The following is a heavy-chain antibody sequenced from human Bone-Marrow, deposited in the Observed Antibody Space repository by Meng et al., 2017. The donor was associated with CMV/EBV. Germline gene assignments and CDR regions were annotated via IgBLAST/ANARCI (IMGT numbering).Heavy chain of an antibody. Sequence: GSLRLSCTVSGGSISSYYWSWIRQPPGKGLEWIGCIYYSGSTNYNPSLKSRVTISVDTSKNQFSLKLSSVTAADTAVYYCARDSSSGTGAWFDPWGQGTLVTVSS. CDR2: IYYSGST. V-gene: IGHV4-59*01. J-gene: IGHJ5*02. D-gene: IGHD6-6*01. CDR1: GGSISSYY. CDR3: ARDSSSGTGAWFDP.